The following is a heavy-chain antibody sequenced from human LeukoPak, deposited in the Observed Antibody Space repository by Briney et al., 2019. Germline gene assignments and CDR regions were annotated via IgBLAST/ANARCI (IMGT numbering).Heavy chain of an antibody. CDR1: GGSISSYY. Sequence: PSETLFLTCTVSGGSISSYYWSWIRQPPGKGLEWIGYIYYSGSTNYNPSLKSRVTISVDTSKNQFSLKLSSVTAADTAVYYCARVRITMVRGVSRTYYYYGMDVWGQGTTVTVSS. J-gene: IGHJ6*02. CDR2: IYYSGST. D-gene: IGHD3-10*01. V-gene: IGHV4-59*01. CDR3: ARVRITMVRGVSRTYYYYGMDV.